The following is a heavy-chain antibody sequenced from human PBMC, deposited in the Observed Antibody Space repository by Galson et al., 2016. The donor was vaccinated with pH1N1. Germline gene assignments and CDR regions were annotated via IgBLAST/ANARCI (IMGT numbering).Heavy chain of an antibody. J-gene: IGHJ4*02. CDR3: ARDRVALTGIFDY. V-gene: IGHV4-61*02. CDR1: GGSISSSIYY. CDR2: MYTSGTT. D-gene: IGHD3-10*01. Sequence: TLSLTCTVSGGSISSSIYYWSWIRQPAGKGLEWIGRMYTSGTTTYNPSLESRVSISVDTSKNQFSLRLSSVTAADTAVYFCARDRVALTGIFDYWGQGALVTVSS.